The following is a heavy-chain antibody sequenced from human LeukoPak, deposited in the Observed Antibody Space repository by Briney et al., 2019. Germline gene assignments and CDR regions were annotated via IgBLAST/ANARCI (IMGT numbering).Heavy chain of an antibody. CDR2: ILPIFRMT. D-gene: IGHD2-2*01. CDR1: GGTFANYP. V-gene: IGHV1-69*01. J-gene: IGHJ4*02. Sequence: GASVNVSCKASGGTFANYPISWVRQAPGQGLEWMGGILPIFRMTNYAEKFQGRVTITADESTTTAYLELNSLRPEDTAVYYCAICSSTWSGDRPDSWGQGSLVTVSS. CDR3: AICSSTWSGDRPDS.